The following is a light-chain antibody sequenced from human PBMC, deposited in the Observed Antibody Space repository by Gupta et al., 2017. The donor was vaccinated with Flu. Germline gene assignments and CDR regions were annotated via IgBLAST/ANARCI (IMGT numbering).Light chain of an antibody. CDR3: QQDNNWART. CDR2: GAS. J-gene: IGKJ2*01. V-gene: IGKV3-15*01. CDR1: QGVSSN. Sequence: EIVMTQSPATLSVSPGERATLSCRASQGVSSNLAWYQQKPGQAPRLLIYGASTRATGIPARFSGSGSGTEFTLTISSLQSEDFAVYYCQQDNNWARTFGQGTKLEIK.